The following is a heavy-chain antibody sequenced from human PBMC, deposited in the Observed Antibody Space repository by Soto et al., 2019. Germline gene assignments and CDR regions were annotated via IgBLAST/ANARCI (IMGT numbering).Heavy chain of an antibody. V-gene: IGHV4-39*01. Sequence: SETLSLTCTVSGGSISSSKYYWGWIRQPPGKGLEWIGSIYSSGSTYYNPSLRSRVTISVDTPKNQFSLKLTSVTAADTAVYYCATPVSSGYQGLDVWGQAAMVTVS. J-gene: IGHJ3*01. CDR1: GGSISSSKYY. D-gene: IGHD3-22*01. CDR3: ATPVSSGYQGLDV. CDR2: IYSSGST.